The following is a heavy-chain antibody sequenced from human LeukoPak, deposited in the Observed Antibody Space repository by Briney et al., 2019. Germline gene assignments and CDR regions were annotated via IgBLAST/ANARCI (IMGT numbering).Heavy chain of an antibody. J-gene: IGHJ4*02. Sequence: SVKVSCKASGGTFSSYAISWVRQAPGQGLEWMGGIIPIFGTANYAQKFQGRVTITTDESTSTAYMELSSLRSEDTAVYYCATDLIAAAGPEVGSDYWGQGTLVTVSS. V-gene: IGHV1-69*05. D-gene: IGHD6-13*01. CDR1: GGTFSSYA. CDR2: IIPIFGTA. CDR3: ATDLIAAAGPEVGSDY.